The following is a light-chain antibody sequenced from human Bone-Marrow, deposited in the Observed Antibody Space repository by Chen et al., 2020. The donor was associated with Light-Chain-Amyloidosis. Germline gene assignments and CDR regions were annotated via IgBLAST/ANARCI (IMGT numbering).Light chain of an antibody. CDR1: SGINVGTYR. V-gene: IGLV5-45*03. CDR2: YKSDSDK. CDR3: MIWHSSAWV. Sequence: QAVLTQPSSLSASPGASASLTCTLRSGINVGTYRLYGYQQKPGSPPQYLLRYKSDSDKQQGSGVPSRFAGSKDAPANAGMLLISGLQSEDEADYYCMIWHSSAWVFGGGTKLTVL. J-gene: IGLJ3*02.